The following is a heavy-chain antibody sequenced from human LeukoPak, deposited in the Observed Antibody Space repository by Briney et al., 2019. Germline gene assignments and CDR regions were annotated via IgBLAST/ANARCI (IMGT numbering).Heavy chain of an antibody. J-gene: IGHJ4*02. Sequence: SETLSLTCTVSGYSISSGYYWGWIRQPPGKGLEWIGNIFHSGSTYYNRSLRSRVTISFDTSKNQLSLKLSSVTAADTAVYYCARVGDIIVIPVFDYWGQGTLVAVSS. CDR1: GYSISSGYY. V-gene: IGHV4-38-2*02. D-gene: IGHD2-2*01. CDR3: ARVGDIIVIPVFDY. CDR2: IFHSGST.